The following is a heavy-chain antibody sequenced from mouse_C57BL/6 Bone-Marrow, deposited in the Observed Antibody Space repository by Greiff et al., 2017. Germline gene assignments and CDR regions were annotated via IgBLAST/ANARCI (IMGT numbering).Heavy chain of an antibody. V-gene: IGHV1-69*01. Sequence: QVQLKQPGAELVMPGASVTLSCKASGYTFTSYWMHWVKQRPGQGLEWIGEIDPSDSYTNYNQKFKGKSTLTVDKSDRTAYLRLISRTSEDSAFYYCARREAMITSSYYAMDYWGQGTSVTVSS. CDR2: IDPSDSYT. CDR3: ARREAMITSSYYAMDY. CDR1: GYTFTSYW. D-gene: IGHD2-4*01. J-gene: IGHJ4*01.